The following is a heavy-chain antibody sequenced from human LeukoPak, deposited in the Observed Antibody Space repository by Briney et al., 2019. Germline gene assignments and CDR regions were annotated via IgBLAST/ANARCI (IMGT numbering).Heavy chain of an antibody. CDR1: GFTFSSYS. J-gene: IGHJ4*02. D-gene: IGHD6-6*01. Sequence: GGSVRHSCAASGFTFSSYSMNWVRQSPGKGLEWVSSISSSSSYIYYADSVKGRFTISRDNAKNSLYLQMNSLRAEDTAVYYCAREASIAARTAHFDYWGQGTLVTVSS. V-gene: IGHV3-21*01. CDR2: ISSSSSYI. CDR3: AREASIAARTAHFDY.